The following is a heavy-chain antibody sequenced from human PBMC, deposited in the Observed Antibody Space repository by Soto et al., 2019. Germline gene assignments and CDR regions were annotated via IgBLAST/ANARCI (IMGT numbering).Heavy chain of an antibody. CDR1: GGSVSSGNYY. CDR2: IYYSGST. J-gene: IGHJ6*02. Sequence: QVQLQESGPGLVKPSETVYLNCAVFGGSVSSGNYYWSWIRQSPGKGLEWIGYIYYSGSTDYNPSLKSRVTMSVDASKNQFSLKLSSVTAADTALYYCARSPGGIWDVWGQGTTVIVSS. V-gene: IGHV4-61*01. CDR3: ARSPGGIWDV. D-gene: IGHD3-16*01.